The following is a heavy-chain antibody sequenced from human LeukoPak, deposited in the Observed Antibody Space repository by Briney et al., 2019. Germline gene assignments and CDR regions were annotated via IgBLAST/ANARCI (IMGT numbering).Heavy chain of an antibody. Sequence: ASVKISCKVSGYKFTDQYLHWVRQAPGQGPEWMGWINPVSGVANYAQKFQGRVTMTRDTSISTTYMELSRLKFDDTAMYYCASSSGSGPYYFDYWGQGTLVTVSS. CDR1: GYKFTDQY. V-gene: IGHV1-2*02. CDR2: INPVSGVA. D-gene: IGHD1-26*01. J-gene: IGHJ4*02. CDR3: ASSSGSGPYYFDY.